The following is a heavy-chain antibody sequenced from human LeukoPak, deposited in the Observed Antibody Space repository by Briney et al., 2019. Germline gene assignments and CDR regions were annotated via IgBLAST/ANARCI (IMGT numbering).Heavy chain of an antibody. J-gene: IGHJ4*02. CDR1: GFTFNSYW. V-gene: IGHV3-74*01. D-gene: IGHD2-15*01. CDR2: INSDGSST. CDR3: ARSVAVVTATFGY. Sequence: PGGSLRLSCAAPGFTFNSYWMHWVRQAPGKGLVWVSHINSDGSSTSYADSVKGRFTISRDNAKNTLYLQMNSLRAEDTAVYYCARSVAVVTATFGYWGQGTLVTVSS.